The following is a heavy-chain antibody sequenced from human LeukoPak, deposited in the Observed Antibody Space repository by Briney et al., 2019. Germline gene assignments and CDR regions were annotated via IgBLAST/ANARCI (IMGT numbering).Heavy chain of an antibody. Sequence: PSETLSLTCAVYGCSFNDYYWNWLRQPPGKGLEWIGEINARGDTNFNPSLKSRVTISVDTSKNQFSLRLTSMIAADTAVYYCARGQVPAARGYNWFDPWGQGTLVTVSS. CDR2: INARGDT. J-gene: IGHJ5*02. D-gene: IGHD2-2*01. V-gene: IGHV4-34*01. CDR3: ARGQVPAARGYNWFDP. CDR1: GCSFNDYY.